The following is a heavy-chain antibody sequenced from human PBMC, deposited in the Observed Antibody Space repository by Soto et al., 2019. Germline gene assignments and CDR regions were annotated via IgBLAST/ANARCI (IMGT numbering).Heavy chain of an antibody. CDR1: GYTFTGYY. CDR2: INAGSGNT. CDR3: ARGELPFFDY. J-gene: IGHJ4*02. D-gene: IGHD3-10*01. Sequence: ASVKVSCKASGYTFTGYYMHWVRQAPGQRLEWMGWINAGSGNTKYAQKFQGRVTITRDTSASTAYMELSSLRSEDTAVYYCARGELPFFDYWGQGTLVTVSS. V-gene: IGHV1-3*01.